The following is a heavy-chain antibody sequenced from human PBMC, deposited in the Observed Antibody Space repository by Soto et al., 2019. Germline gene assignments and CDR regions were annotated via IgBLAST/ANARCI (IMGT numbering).Heavy chain of an antibody. D-gene: IGHD3-9*01. V-gene: IGHV4-34*01. J-gene: IGHJ4*02. CDR2: INHRGST. Sequence: SETLSLTCGVYGSFNAYYWSWIRKIPGKGLEWIAEINHRGSTKYNPSLKSRVTISVDTSKNQFSLRLSSVTAADTAVYYCARTRIIGDILSGYYNQWGQGTLVTVSS. CDR1: GSFNAYY. CDR3: ARTRIIGDILSGYYNQ.